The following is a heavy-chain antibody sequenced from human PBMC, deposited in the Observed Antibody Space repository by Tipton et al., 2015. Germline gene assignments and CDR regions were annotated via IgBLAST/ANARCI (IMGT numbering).Heavy chain of an antibody. V-gene: IGHV4-39*01. CDR2: MYDSETT. J-gene: IGHJ4*02. Sequence: TLSLTCSVSGGSLSSGDYYWGWVRQPPGKRMEWIGSMYDSETTYYNPSFRSRVTISVDTSKNQFSLKVISVTAADTAVYYCARHDAMVEPFEYWGQGILVTVSS. D-gene: IGHD5-18*01. CDR1: GGSLSSGDYY. CDR3: ARHDAMVEPFEY.